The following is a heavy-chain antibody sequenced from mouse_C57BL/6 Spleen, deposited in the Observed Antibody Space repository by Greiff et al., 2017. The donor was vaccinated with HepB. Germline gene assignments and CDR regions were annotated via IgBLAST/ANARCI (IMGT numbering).Heavy chain of an antibody. D-gene: IGHD1-1*01. Sequence: VMLVESGAELVKPGASVKLSCKASGYTFTEYTIHWVKQRSGQGLEWIGWFYPGSGSIKYNEKFKDKATLTADKSSSTVYMELSRLTSEDSAVYFCARHEEYYGSHDYWGQGTTLTVSS. CDR1: GYTFTEYT. CDR3: ARHEEYYGSHDY. V-gene: IGHV1-62-2*01. J-gene: IGHJ2*01. CDR2: FYPGSGSI.